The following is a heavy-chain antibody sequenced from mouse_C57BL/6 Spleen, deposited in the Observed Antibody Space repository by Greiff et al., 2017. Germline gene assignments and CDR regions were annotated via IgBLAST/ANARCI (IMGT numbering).Heavy chain of an antibody. V-gene: IGHV1-15*01. CDR3: TRISAMDY. J-gene: IGHJ4*01. Sequence: QVQLQQSGAELVRPGASVTLSCKASGYTFTDYDMHWVKQTPVHGLEWIGAIDPETGGTANNQKFKGKAILTADKSSLTAYMELRSLTSEDSAVYYCTRISAMDYWGQGTSVTVSS. CDR1: GYTFTDYD. D-gene: IGHD1-3*01. CDR2: IDPETGGT.